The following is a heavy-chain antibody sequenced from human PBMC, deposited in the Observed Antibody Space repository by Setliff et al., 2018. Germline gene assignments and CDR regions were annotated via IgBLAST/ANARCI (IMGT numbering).Heavy chain of an antibody. Sequence: ASVKVSCKASGYMFTNYGISWVRQAPGQGLEWMGWISPANGNTNYAQKFQARVTMTADTSTKTVYMELRSLTSDDTAVYYCTRSRAPSVVLAADFDFWGQGTPVTVSS. D-gene: IGHD2-21*01. CDR1: GYMFTNYG. V-gene: IGHV1-18*01. CDR2: ISPANGNT. CDR3: TRSRAPSVVLAADFDF. J-gene: IGHJ4*02.